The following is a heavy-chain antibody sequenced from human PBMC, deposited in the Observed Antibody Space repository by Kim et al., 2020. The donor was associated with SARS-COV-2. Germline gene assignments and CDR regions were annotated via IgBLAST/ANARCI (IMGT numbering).Heavy chain of an antibody. D-gene: IGHD6-19*01. CDR2: INPNSGGT. Sequence: ASVKVSCKASGYTFTGYYMHWVRQAPGQGLEWMGRINPNSGGTNYAQKFQGRVTMTRDTSISTAYMELSRLRSDDTAVYYCAREGYSSGWYYSPFDYWGQGTLVTVSS. V-gene: IGHV1-2*06. CDR3: AREGYSSGWYYSPFDY. J-gene: IGHJ4*02. CDR1: GYTFTGYY.